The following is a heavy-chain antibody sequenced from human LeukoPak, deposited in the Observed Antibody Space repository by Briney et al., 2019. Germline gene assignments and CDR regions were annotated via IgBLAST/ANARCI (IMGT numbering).Heavy chain of an antibody. V-gene: IGHV4-39*01. CDR3: ARRQFVSLAEDYFDY. CDR1: GGSISSSSYY. J-gene: IGHJ4*02. Sequence: SETLSLTCTVSGGSISSSSYYWGWIRQPPGKGLEWIGSIYYSGSTYYNPSLKSRVIISVDSSKNQFSLKLSSVTAADTAVYYCARRQFVSLAEDYFDYWGQGTLVTVSS. D-gene: IGHD6-19*01. CDR2: IYYSGST.